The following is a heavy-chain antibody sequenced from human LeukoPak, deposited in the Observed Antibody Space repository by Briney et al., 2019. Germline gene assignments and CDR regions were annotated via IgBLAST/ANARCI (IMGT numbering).Heavy chain of an antibody. CDR3: ARGRGYSSSWYHY. J-gene: IGHJ4*02. CDR2: INHSGST. D-gene: IGHD6-13*01. V-gene: IGHV4-34*01. CDR1: GFTFSNAW. Sequence: LRLSCAASGFTFSNAWMNWIRQPPGKGLEWIGEINHSGSTNYNPSLKSRVTISVDTSKNQFSLKLSSVTAADTAVYYCARGRGYSSSWYHYWGQGTLVTVSS.